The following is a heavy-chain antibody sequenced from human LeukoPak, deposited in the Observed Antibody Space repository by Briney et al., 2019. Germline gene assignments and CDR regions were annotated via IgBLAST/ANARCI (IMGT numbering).Heavy chain of an antibody. J-gene: IGHJ4*02. CDR3: ARDANKKNHFDC. CDR2: IYTGGST. Sequence: QPGGSLRLSCAASGFTVSSSYMNWVRQAPGKGLEWVSVIYTGGSTYYADSVKGRFTISRDNSKNTLYLQMNSLRAEDTAVYYCARDANKKNHFDCWGQGTLVTVSS. CDR1: GFTVSSSY. V-gene: IGHV3-53*01. D-gene: IGHD2/OR15-2a*01.